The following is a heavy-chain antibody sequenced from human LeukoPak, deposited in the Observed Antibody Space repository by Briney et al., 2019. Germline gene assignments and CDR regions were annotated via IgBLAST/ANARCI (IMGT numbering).Heavy chain of an antibody. CDR2: INHSGST. CDR1: GGSFSGYY. CDR3: ARDNTRGRGYSSGWYGYYFDY. V-gene: IGHV4-34*01. Sequence: SETLSLTCAVYGGSFSGYYWSWIRQPPGKGLEWIGEINHSGSTNYNPSLKSRVTISVDTSKNQFSLKLSSVTAADTAVYYCARDNTRGRGYSSGWYGYYFDYWGQGTLVTVSS. J-gene: IGHJ4*02. D-gene: IGHD6-19*01.